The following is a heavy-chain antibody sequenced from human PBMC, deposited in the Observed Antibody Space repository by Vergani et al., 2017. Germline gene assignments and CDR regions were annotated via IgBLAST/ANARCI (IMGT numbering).Heavy chain of an antibody. CDR2: VFTSGST. CDR1: GGSISSDSYY. J-gene: IGHJ4*02. V-gene: IGHV4-61*02. CDR3: ARSRPYCTSGSCPAI. Sequence: QVQLQESGPGLVKPSQTLSLTCTVSGGSISSDSYYWSWIRQPAGKGLEWIGRVFTSGSTNSNPSLKSRVTISLDTSKNQFSLKLSSVTAADTAVYYCARSRPYCTSGSCPAIWGQGTLVTVSS. D-gene: IGHD2-15*01.